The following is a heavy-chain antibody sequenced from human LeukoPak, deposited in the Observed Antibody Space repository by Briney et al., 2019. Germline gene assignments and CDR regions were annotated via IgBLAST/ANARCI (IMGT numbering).Heavy chain of an antibody. CDR2: IYHSGST. D-gene: IGHD3-22*01. CDR3: ARSDYDNSGYFGSFDY. J-gene: IGHJ4*02. Sequence: SGTLSLTCAVSGGSISSSNWWSWVRQPPGKGLEWIGEIYHSGSTNYNPSLKSRVTISVDKSKNQFSLKLSSVTAADTAVYYCARSDYDNSGYFGSFDYWGQGTLVTVSS. CDR1: GGSISSSNW. V-gene: IGHV4-4*02.